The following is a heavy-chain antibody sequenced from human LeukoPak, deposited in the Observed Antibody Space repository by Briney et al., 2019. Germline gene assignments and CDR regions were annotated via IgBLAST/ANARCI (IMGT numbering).Heavy chain of an antibody. CDR1: GFSVSSNY. D-gene: IGHD6-19*01. J-gene: IGHJ4*02. V-gene: IGHV3-53*01. CDR3: ARADNVGKYSSGWYHFDY. Sequence: PGGSLRLSCAASGFSVSSNYMSWVRQAPGKWLEWVSLIYSGGSTYYADSVKGRFTISRDNSKNTLYLQMDSLRAEDTAVYYCARADNVGKYSSGWYHFDYWGQGTLVTVSS. CDR2: IYSGGST.